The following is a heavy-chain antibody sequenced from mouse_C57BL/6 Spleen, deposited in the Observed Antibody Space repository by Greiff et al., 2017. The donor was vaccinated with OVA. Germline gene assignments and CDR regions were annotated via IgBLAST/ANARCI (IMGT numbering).Heavy chain of an antibody. CDR2: IDPSDSET. V-gene: IGHV1-52*01. Sequence: QVQLQQPGAELVRPGSSVKLSCKASGYTFTSYWMHWVKQRPIQGLEWIGNIDPSDSETHYNQKFKDKATLTVDKSSSTAYMQLSSLTSEDSAVYYCARKGRYSNDEVFDYWGQGTTLTVSS. D-gene: IGHD2-12*01. CDR1: GYTFTSYW. J-gene: IGHJ2*01. CDR3: ARKGRYSNDEVFDY.